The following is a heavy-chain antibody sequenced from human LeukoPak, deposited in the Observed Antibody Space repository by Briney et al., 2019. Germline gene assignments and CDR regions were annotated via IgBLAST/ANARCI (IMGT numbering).Heavy chain of an antibody. Sequence: GESLKISYEGSGYSFTTYWISWVRQMPGKGLEWMGIIYPGDSDTRYSPSFQGQVTISADKSINTAYLQWSSLKASDTAMYYCARLLRNIAAAVYFFDYWGQGTLVTVSS. V-gene: IGHV5-51*01. J-gene: IGHJ4*02. D-gene: IGHD6-13*01. CDR1: GYSFTTYW. CDR3: ARLLRNIAAAVYFFDY. CDR2: IYPGDSDT.